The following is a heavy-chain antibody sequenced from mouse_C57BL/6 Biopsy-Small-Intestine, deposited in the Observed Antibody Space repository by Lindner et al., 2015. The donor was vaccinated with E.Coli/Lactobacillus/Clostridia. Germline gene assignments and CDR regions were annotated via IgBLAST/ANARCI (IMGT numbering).Heavy chain of an antibody. Sequence: VQLQESGAELVKPGASVKISCKASGYAFSSYWMNWVKQRPGKGLEWIGWFYPGSGSIKYNEKFKDKATLTADKSSSTVYMELSRLTSEDSAVYFCARPKEYYAMDYWGHGTSVTVSS. CDR1: GYAFSSYW. CDR2: FYPGSGSI. V-gene: IGHV1-62-2*01. CDR3: ARPKEYYAMDY. J-gene: IGHJ4*01.